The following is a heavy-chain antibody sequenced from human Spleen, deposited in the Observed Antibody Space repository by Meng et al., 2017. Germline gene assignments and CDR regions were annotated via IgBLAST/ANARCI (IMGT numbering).Heavy chain of an antibody. V-gene: IGHV3-23*01. Sequence: GGSLRLSCAASGFTFGTHAMSWVRQAPGKGLEWVSGTSSSGDRIFYTDSVKGRFTISRDNSKNTLFLQMDSLRAEDTALYYCARSPIDKYDLSALPLDYWGQGTLVTVSS. J-gene: IGHJ4*02. D-gene: IGHD3-16*01. CDR2: TSSSGDRI. CDR1: GFTFGTHA. CDR3: ARSPIDKYDLSALPLDY.